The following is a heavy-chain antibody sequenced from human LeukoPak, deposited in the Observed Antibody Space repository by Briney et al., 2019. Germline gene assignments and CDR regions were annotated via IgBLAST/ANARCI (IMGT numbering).Heavy chain of an antibody. V-gene: IGHV4-59*01. J-gene: IGHJ3*02. D-gene: IGHD1-1*01. Sequence: SETLSLTCTVSGYSISSYYWHGIRQPPGKGMDWIGYIYSSGSTNYNPSLKSRVTLSVDTSKNQFSLNLSSVTAADTAVYYCARDPGDTTVNEAFDIRGQGTMVTVSS. CDR2: IYSSGST. CDR3: ARDPGDTTVNEAFDI. CDR1: GYSISSYY.